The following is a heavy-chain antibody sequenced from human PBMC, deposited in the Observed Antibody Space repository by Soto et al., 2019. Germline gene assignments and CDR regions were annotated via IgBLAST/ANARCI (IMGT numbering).Heavy chain of an antibody. V-gene: IGHV2-5*02. Sequence: SGPTLVNPTQTLTLTCTISGFSLSTGGVGVGWIRQPPGKALEWLALIYWDYDKRYSPSLKSRLTITKDTSKNQVVLTMINMDPVDTATYYCVHSRCGGDCLQSYSSHSYYGLDVWGQGTTVTVSS. CDR2: IYWDYDK. D-gene: IGHD2-21*02. CDR3: VHSRCGGDCLQSYSSHSYYGLDV. CDR1: GFSLSTGGVG. J-gene: IGHJ6*02.